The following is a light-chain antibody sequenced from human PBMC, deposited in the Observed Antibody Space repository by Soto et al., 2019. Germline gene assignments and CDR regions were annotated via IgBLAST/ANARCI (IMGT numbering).Light chain of an antibody. J-gene: IGKJ3*01. CDR2: AAS. CDR1: QGISNY. Sequence: DIQMTQSPSSLSASVGDRFAITCRASQGISNYLAWYQQKPGKVPKLLIYAASTLQSGVPSRFGGSGSGTVLNLTISSLQPEDVATYYCRNYNRSPFSFGPWTTVDI. CDR3: RNYNRSPFS. V-gene: IGKV1-27*01.